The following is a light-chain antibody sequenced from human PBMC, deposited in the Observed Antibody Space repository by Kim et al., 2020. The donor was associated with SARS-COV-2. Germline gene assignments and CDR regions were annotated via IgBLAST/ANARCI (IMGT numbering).Light chain of an antibody. CDR3: AAWDDSLNGWV. CDR2: TND. V-gene: IGLV1-44*01. Sequence: GQRVTISGSGSGSKIGTNTVNGYQQLPGTAPKLLIYTNDQRPSGVPDRFSGSKSGTSASLAISGLQSDDETDYYCAAWDDSLNGWVFGGGTQLTVL. J-gene: IGLJ3*02. CDR1: GSKIGTNT.